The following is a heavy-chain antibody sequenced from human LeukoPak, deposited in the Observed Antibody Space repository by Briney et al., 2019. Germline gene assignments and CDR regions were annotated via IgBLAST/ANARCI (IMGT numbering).Heavy chain of an antibody. Sequence: SETLSLTCTVSGGSLSSGVYYWSWIRQPPGKGLEWIGYIYYSGNTNYNPSLKSRVTISLDTSKNQFSLKVSSVTAADTAVYYCARGDILTGCGDYWGQGALVTVSS. CDR2: IYYSGNT. CDR1: GGSLSSGVYY. J-gene: IGHJ4*02. D-gene: IGHD3-9*01. V-gene: IGHV4-61*08. CDR3: ARGDILTGCGDY.